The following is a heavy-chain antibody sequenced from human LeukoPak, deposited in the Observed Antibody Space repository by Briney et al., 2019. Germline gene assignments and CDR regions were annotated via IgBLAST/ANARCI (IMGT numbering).Heavy chain of an antibody. Sequence: SETLSLTRTVSGGSISSGGYYWSWIRQHPGKGLEWIGYIYYSGSTYYNPSLKSRVTISVDTSKNQFSLKLSSVTAADTAVYYCAREATTGHFDYWGQGTLVTVSS. V-gene: IGHV4-31*03. CDR2: IYYSGST. CDR1: GGSISSGGYY. D-gene: IGHD1-1*01. CDR3: AREATTGHFDY. J-gene: IGHJ4*02.